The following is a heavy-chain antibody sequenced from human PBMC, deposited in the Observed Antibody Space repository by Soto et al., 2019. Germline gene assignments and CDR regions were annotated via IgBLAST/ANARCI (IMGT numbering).Heavy chain of an antibody. CDR1: VATFSSYA. J-gene: IGHJ6*02. CDR3: ARDLWGTTNYYYYGMDV. Sequence: TSATVSCKTSVATFSSYAVSWVRQAPGQVLELLVGTIPSCGTAEYAQIFQGRVTITADVSTSTAYIKLISVRSEDTAVYYCARDLWGTTNYYYYGMDVWGQGTTVTVSS. V-gene: IGHV1-69*13. CDR2: TIPSCGTA. D-gene: IGHD1-7*01.